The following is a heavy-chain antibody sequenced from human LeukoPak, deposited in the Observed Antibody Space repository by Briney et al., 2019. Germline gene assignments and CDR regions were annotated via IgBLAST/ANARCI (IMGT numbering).Heavy chain of an antibody. CDR3: VRDPSAYYFVMDV. V-gene: IGHV3-66*01. Sequence: PAGTLSLSCAASGFTVSSDYMRWGRRAPGKEREGVAVSYSGNTTSCANSVMGRFTIYKDNSNNTQYLQMNSLRSAHPPLYYCVRDPSAYYFVMDVWGEGATVTVSP. J-gene: IGHJ6*04. CDR2: SYSGNTT. CDR1: GFTVSSDY.